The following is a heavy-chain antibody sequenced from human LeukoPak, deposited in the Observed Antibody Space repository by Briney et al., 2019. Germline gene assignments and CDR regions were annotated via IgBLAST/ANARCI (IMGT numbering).Heavy chain of an antibody. CDR3: ARRSVVVVIGALDY. CDR2: INHSGST. D-gene: IGHD3-22*01. CDR1: GGSFSGYY. Sequence: SETLSLTCAVYGGSFSGYYWSWIRQPPGKGLEWIGEINHSGSTNYNPSLKSRVTISVDTSKNQFSLKLNSVTAADTAVYHCARRSVVVVIGALDYWGQGALVTVSS. J-gene: IGHJ4*02. V-gene: IGHV4-34*01.